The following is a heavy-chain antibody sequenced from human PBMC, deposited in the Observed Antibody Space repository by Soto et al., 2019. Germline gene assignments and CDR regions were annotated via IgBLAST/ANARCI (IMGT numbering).Heavy chain of an antibody. Sequence: GGSLRLSCRTSGFTFSSYWMSWVRQAPGKGLEWVANIKQDGSEKYYVDSMKGRFTISRDNAENSLYLQMDSLRAEDTAVYYCARDYGNGWHFFDYWGQGTLVTVSS. D-gene: IGHD6-19*01. CDR2: IKQDGSEK. J-gene: IGHJ4*02. V-gene: IGHV3-7*03. CDR1: GFTFSSYW. CDR3: ARDYGNGWHFFDY.